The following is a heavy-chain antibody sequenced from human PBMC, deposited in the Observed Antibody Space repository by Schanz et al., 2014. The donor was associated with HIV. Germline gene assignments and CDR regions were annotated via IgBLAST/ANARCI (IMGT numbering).Heavy chain of an antibody. V-gene: IGHV3-30*03. CDR1: GFTFSSYG. CDR2: ISYDGSNK. CDR3: ARVANWDYYGMDV. Sequence: QVQLVESGGGVVQPGRSLRLSCAASGFTFSSYGMHWVRQAPGKGLEWVAVISYDGSNKYYADSVKGRFTISRDNSKNTLFLQMNSLRGEDTAVYYCARVANWDYYGMDVWGQGTTVIVSS. J-gene: IGHJ6*02. D-gene: IGHD3-16*01.